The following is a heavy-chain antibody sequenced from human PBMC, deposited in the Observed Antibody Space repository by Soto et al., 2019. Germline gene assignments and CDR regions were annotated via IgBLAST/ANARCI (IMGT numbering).Heavy chain of an antibody. CDR1: AGTFSSYA. V-gene: IGHV1-69*13. D-gene: IGHD6-19*01. Sequence: ASVKASCTASAGTFSSYAISWVRQAPGQGLEWMGGIIPIFGTANYAQKFQGRVTITADESTSTAYMELSSLRSEDTAVYYCATHIYSSGWFARMENNWFDPWGQGTLVTVSS. CDR2: IIPIFGTA. J-gene: IGHJ5*02. CDR3: ATHIYSSGWFARMENNWFDP.